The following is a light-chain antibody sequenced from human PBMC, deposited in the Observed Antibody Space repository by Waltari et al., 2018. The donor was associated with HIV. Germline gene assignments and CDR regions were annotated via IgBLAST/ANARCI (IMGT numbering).Light chain of an antibody. CDR3: QHYNNWPRGT. CDR2: GAS. J-gene: IGKJ1*01. CDR1: QSVSSN. Sequence: EIVMTQSPATLSVSPGERATLSCRASQSVSSNLVWYQQKRGQAPRHLIYGASTRATGIPARFSGSGSGTEFTLTISSLQSQDFAVYHCQHYNNWPRGTFGQGQGGNQT. V-gene: IGKV3-15*01.